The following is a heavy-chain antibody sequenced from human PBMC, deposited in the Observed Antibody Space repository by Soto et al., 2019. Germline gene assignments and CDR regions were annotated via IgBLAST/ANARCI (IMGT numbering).Heavy chain of an antibody. J-gene: IGHJ6*02. Sequence: QVQLQQWGAGLLKPSETLSLTCAVYGGSFSGYYWSWIRQPPGKGLEWIGEINHSGSTNYNPSLKSRVTISVDTSKNQFSLKLSSVTAADTAVHYCARGRVRSIAARLYYYYGMDVWGQGTTVTVSS. CDR1: GGSFSGYY. V-gene: IGHV4-34*01. CDR2: INHSGST. CDR3: ARGRVRSIAARLYYYYGMDV. D-gene: IGHD6-6*01.